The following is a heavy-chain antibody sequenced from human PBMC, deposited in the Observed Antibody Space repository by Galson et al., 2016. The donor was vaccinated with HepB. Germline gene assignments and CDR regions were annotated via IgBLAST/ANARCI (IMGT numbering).Heavy chain of an antibody. CDR3: VRGAWDFCS. V-gene: IGHV3-64*04. CDR2: ISNDGGTT. CDR1: GFTFRSHA. J-gene: IGHJ5*02. D-gene: IGHD1-26*01. Sequence: SLRLSCATSGFTFRSHAMFWVRQAPGKGLEYVSHISNDGGTTYYADSAKGRFTVSRDFSTNTLSLELTSLRSDDTAVYYGVRGAWDFCSWGLGTLVTVSS.